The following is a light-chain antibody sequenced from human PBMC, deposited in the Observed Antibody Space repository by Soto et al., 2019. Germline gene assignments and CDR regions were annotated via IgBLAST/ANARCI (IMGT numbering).Light chain of an antibody. Sequence: QSALTQPASVSGSLGQSITISCTGTTSDVGDYDYVSWYQQHPGKAPKLIISEVSNRPSGVSNRFSGSKSGNTASLTISGLQAEDEADYHCSSYTSSGTLVFGGGTKLTVL. J-gene: IGLJ2*01. CDR2: EVS. CDR1: TSDVGDYDY. CDR3: SSYTSSGTLV. V-gene: IGLV2-14*01.